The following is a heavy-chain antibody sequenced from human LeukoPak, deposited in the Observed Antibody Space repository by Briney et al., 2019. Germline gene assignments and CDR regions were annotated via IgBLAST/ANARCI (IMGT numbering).Heavy chain of an antibody. CDR1: GYTFTSYG. V-gene: IGHV1-18*01. Sequence: ASVRVSCKASGYTFTSYGISWVRQAPGQGLEWMGWISAYNVNTNYAQKLQGRVTMTTDTSTSTAYMELRSLRSDDTAVYYCARDTNYYILTGYFQFDPWGQGTLVTVSS. CDR2: ISAYNVNT. J-gene: IGHJ5*02. D-gene: IGHD3-9*01. CDR3: ARDTNYYILTGYFQFDP.